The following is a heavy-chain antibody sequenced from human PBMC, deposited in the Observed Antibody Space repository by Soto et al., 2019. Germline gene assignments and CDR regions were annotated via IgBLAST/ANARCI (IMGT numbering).Heavy chain of an antibody. CDR1: GGSISSNHW. CDR3: ARTYCSNTVCPHDY. CDR2: IFHTGST. J-gene: IGHJ4*02. Sequence: QVQLRESGPGLVKPSETLSLTCAISGGSISSNHWWSWVRQPPGKGLEWIGQIFHTGSTYHNSSLKSRLTISIDTSKDQFSLMLTSVTAADTAVYFCARTYCSNTVCPHDYWGQGTLVTVSS. D-gene: IGHD2-2*01. V-gene: IGHV4-4*02.